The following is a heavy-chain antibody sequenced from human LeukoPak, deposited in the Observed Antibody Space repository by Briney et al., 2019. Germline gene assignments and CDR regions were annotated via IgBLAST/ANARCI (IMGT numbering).Heavy chain of an antibody. CDR2: IYYSGST. CDR3: ARGSIAARPYYYYMDV. CDR1: GYSISSGYY. D-gene: IGHD6-6*01. V-gene: IGHV4-61*01. J-gene: IGHJ6*03. Sequence: SETLSLTCAVSGYSISSGYYWGWIRPPPGKGLEWIGYIYYSGSTNYNPSLKSRVTISVDTSKNQFSLKLSSVTAADTAVYYCARGSIAARPYYYYMDVWGKGTTVTVSS.